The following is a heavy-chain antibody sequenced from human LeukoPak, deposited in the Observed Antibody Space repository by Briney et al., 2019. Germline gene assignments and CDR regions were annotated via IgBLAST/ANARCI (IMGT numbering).Heavy chain of an antibody. CDR3: ARDPWADSSGFPLHH. D-gene: IGHD3-22*01. J-gene: IGHJ1*01. CDR2: IKQDGSDK. V-gene: IGHV3-7*03. Sequence: IKQDGSDKFYVGSVRGRFTISRDNAKNSLYLQMNSLRVEDTALYYCARDPWADSSGFPLHHWGQGTLVTVSS.